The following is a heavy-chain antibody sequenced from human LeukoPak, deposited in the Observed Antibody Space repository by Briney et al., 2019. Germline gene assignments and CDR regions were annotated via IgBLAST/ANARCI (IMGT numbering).Heavy chain of an antibody. V-gene: IGHV3-30*18. CDR2: ISYDGSNK. J-gene: IGHJ4*02. CDR1: GFTFSSYG. Sequence: GGSLRLSCAASGFTFSSYGMHWVRQAPGKGLEWVAVISYDGSNKYYADSVKGRFTISRDNSKNTLYLQMNSLRAEDTAVYYCANPPTVTTDYWGQGTLVTVSS. CDR3: ANPPTVTTDY. D-gene: IGHD4-17*01.